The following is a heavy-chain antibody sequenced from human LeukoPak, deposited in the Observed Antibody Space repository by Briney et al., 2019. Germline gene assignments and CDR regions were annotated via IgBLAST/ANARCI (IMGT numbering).Heavy chain of an antibody. CDR3: AKVKMAVGQAFDI. Sequence: GGSLRLSCAASGFTFSSYGMHWVRQAPGKGLEWVAFIRFDGSYKYYADSVKGRFTISRDNSKNTLYLQMNSLRAEDTAVYYCAKVKMAVGQAFDIWGQGTMVTVSS. CDR2: IRFDGSYK. V-gene: IGHV3-30*02. J-gene: IGHJ3*02. D-gene: IGHD5-24*01. CDR1: GFTFSSYG.